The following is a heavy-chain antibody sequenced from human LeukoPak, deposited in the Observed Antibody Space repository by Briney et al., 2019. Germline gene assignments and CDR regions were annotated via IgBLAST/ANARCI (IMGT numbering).Heavy chain of an antibody. V-gene: IGHV1-18*01. CDR1: GYTFTSYG. CDR2: ISAYNGNT. D-gene: IGHD1-26*01. CDR3: ARDGELLPPSYVDF. J-gene: IGHJ4*02. Sequence: GASVKVSCKASGYTFTSYGISWVRQAPGQGLDWMGWISAYNGNTNYAQKFQGRVTMTTDTSTSTAYMELRSLRSDDTAVYYCARDGELLPPSYVDFWGQGTLVTVSS.